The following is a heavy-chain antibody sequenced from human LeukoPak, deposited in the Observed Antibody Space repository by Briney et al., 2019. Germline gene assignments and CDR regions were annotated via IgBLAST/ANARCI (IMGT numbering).Heavy chain of an antibody. Sequence: PGGSLRLSCAASGLAFSSHWMHWVRQAPGKGLVWVSRITNDGSSTTYADSVKGRFTISRDNAKNMLYLQVNSLRAEDTAVYYCATQQGGSPAYWGQGTLVTVSS. CDR2: ITNDGSST. CDR3: ATQQGGSPAY. D-gene: IGHD3-16*01. CDR1: GLAFSSHW. V-gene: IGHV3-74*01. J-gene: IGHJ4*02.